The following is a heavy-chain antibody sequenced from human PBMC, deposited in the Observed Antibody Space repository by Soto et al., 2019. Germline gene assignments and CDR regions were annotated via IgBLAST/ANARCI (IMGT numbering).Heavy chain of an antibody. CDR1: GFTFSSYS. Sequence: GALRLSCAASGFTFSSYSMNWVRQAPGKGLEWVSSISSSSSYIYYADSVKGRFTISRDNAKNSPYLQMNSLRAEDTAVYYCARAKWSTQQLETYYYYYGMDVWGQGTTVTVSS. D-gene: IGHD6-13*01. J-gene: IGHJ6*02. CDR2: ISSSSSYI. CDR3: ARAKWSTQQLETYYYYYGMDV. V-gene: IGHV3-21*01.